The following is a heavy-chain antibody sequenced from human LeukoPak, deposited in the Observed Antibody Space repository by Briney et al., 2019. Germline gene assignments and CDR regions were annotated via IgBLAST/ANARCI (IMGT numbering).Heavy chain of an antibody. CDR1: GFTFSRYA. V-gene: IGHV3-23*01. CDR3: AKDRAAFYYDSGVAFDY. CDR2: ITLSGATT. Sequence: PGGSLRLSCAASGFTFSRYAMSWVRQAPGNGLEWVSAITLSGATTYSADSVKGQVNISRDNSKNTLYLQMNSLRADDTAVYYCAKDRAAFYYDSGVAFDYWGQGTPVTVSS. D-gene: IGHD3-22*01. J-gene: IGHJ4*02.